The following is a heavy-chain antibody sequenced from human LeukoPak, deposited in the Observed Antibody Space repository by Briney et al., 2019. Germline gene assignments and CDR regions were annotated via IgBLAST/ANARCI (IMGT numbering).Heavy chain of an antibody. CDR3: ATGWIVVVPAASRWFDP. CDR1: GGSFSGYY. CDR2: MNHSGST. V-gene: IGHV4-34*01. Sequence: SETLSLTCAVCGGSFSGYYWSWMRQPPGKGVEGSGEMNHSGSTNYNASLKGRVPISVDTSKTQFSLKLSSVTAADTAVYYCATGWIVVVPAASRWFDPWGQGTLVTVSS. D-gene: IGHD2-2*01. J-gene: IGHJ5*02.